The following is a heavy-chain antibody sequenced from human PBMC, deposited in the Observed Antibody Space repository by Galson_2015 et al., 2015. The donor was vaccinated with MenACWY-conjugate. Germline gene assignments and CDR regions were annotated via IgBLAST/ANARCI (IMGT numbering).Heavy chain of an antibody. CDR2: ISKSGRTI. V-gene: IGHV3-48*03. Sequence: SLRLSCAASGFTFTGYEFNWVRQAPGKGLEWLSYISKSGRTIYYADSVKGRFTIARDHMEKSMFLEMNSLRAGDTGVYYCARVGTWIHQYFYYMDVWGKGTTVTVSS. J-gene: IGHJ6*03. CDR1: GFTFTGYE. CDR3: ARVGTWIHQYFYYMDV. D-gene: IGHD5-18*01.